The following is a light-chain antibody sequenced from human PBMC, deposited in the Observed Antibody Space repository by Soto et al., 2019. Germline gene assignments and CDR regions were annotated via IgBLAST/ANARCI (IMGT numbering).Light chain of an antibody. Sequence: QSVLTQPPSASGTPGQRVTISCSGSSSNIGSNYVYWYQQLPGTAPKLLIYSNNQRPSGVPDRFSGSKSGTSASLAISGLRCEDEADYYCAAWDDSLSVVFGGGTKLTVL. V-gene: IGLV1-47*02. J-gene: IGLJ2*01. CDR2: SNN. CDR1: SSNIGSNY. CDR3: AAWDDSLSVV.